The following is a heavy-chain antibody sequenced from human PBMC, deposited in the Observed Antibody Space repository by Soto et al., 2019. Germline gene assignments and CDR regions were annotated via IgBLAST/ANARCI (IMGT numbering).Heavy chain of an antibody. D-gene: IGHD1-1*01. CDR3: ARGVDAGVDV. J-gene: IGHJ6*02. Sequence: QVQLVQSGAEVTKPGASVKVSCKSSGYTFTSYDINWVRQATGQGLEWMGWMSPNRGATGYAQKFQGRVTMTRDTSISTDYMELSNLRSDDTAIYYCARGVDAGVDVWGQGTTVTVSS. CDR1: GYTFTSYD. CDR2: MSPNRGAT. V-gene: IGHV1-8*01.